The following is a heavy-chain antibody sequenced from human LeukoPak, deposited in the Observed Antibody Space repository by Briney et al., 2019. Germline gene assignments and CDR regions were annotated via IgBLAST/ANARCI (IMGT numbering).Heavy chain of an antibody. D-gene: IGHD6-13*01. Sequence: SVKVSCKASGGTFISYAISWVRQAPGQGLEWMGGIIPIFGTANYAQKFQGRVTITADESTSTAYMELSSLRSEDTAVYHCARQRIAAAGPSFDYWGQGTLVTVSS. CDR3: ARQRIAAAGPSFDY. V-gene: IGHV1-69*01. CDR1: GGTFISYA. J-gene: IGHJ4*02. CDR2: IIPIFGTA.